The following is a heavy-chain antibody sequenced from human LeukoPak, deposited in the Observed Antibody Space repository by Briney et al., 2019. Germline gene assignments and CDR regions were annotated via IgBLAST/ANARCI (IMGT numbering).Heavy chain of an antibody. D-gene: IGHD3-10*01. CDR1: GYSFTSYW. Sequence: GESLKISCKGSGYSFTSYWIGWVRQMPGKGLEWMGIIYPGDSDTRYSPSFQGQVTISADKSISTAYLQWSSLEASDTAIYYCALDYYGSGNYMGPDYWGQGTLVTVSS. V-gene: IGHV5-51*01. CDR2: IYPGDSDT. CDR3: ALDYYGSGNYMGPDY. J-gene: IGHJ4*02.